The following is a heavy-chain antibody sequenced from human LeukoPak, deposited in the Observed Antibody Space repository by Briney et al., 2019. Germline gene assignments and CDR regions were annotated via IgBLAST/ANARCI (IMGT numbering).Heavy chain of an antibody. V-gene: IGHV4-61*02. Sequence: SQTLSLTCTVSGGSISSGSYYWSWIRQPAGKGLEWIGRIYRSGSNNYNPSLKSRVTISVDTSKNQFSLKLSSVTAADTAVYYCARDGLEMATFYFDYWGQGTLVTVSS. J-gene: IGHJ4*02. D-gene: IGHD5-24*01. CDR2: IYRSGSN. CDR1: GGSISSGSYY. CDR3: ARDGLEMATFYFDY.